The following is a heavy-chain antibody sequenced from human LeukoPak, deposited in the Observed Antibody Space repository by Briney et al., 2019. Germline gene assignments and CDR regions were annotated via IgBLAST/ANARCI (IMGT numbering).Heavy chain of an antibody. D-gene: IGHD3-9*01. CDR3: ATPPPLLRYFDWLQGFDY. Sequence: ASVKVSCKVSGYTLTELSMHWVRQAPGKGLEWVGGFDPEDGETIYAQKFQGRVTMTEDTSTDTAYMELSSLRSEDTAVYYCATPPPLLRYFDWLQGFDYWGQGTLVTVSS. CDR2: FDPEDGET. V-gene: IGHV1-24*01. J-gene: IGHJ4*02. CDR1: GYTLTELS.